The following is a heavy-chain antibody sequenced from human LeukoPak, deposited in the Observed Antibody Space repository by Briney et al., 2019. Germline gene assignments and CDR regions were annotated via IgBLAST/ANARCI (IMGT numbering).Heavy chain of an antibody. V-gene: IGHV5-51*01. CDR3: ASGGYGTFDS. CDR1: GYTFINYW. Sequence: GESLKISCQVSGYTFINYWIGWVRQMPGKGLEWMGIIYHGDSDTGYSPSFHGQVIISADKSISTAYLQWNSLKASDTAMYYCASGGYGTFDSWGQGTLVTVSS. CDR2: IYHGDSDT. D-gene: IGHD5-12*01. J-gene: IGHJ4*02.